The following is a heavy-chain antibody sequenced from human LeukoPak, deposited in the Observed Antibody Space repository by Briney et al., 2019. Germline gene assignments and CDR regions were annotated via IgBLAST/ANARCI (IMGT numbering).Heavy chain of an antibody. D-gene: IGHD3-22*01. CDR2: ISGSGGST. CDR1: GFTFSSYA. Sequence: GGSLRLSCAASGFTFSSYAMSWVRQAPGKGLEWVSAISGSGGSTYYADSVKGRFTMSRDNSKNTLYLQMNSLRAEDTAVYYCAREGSAYYYDTAAFDIWGQGTMVTVSS. V-gene: IGHV3-23*01. CDR3: AREGSAYYYDTAAFDI. J-gene: IGHJ3*02.